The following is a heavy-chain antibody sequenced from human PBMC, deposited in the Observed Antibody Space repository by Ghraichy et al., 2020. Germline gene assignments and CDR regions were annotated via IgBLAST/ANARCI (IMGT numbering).Heavy chain of an antibody. CDR2: ISGYDGNT. V-gene: IGHV1-18*01. D-gene: IGHD1-1*01. CDR3: VRDWNYDMDV. CDR1: GYVFTTYG. J-gene: IGHJ6*02. Sequence: KVSCKTSGYVFTTYGISWVRQAPGQGLEWVGWISGYDGNTNYAQKLQGRVTVTQDTSTSTAYMELRNLRSDDTAVYYCVRDWNYDMDVWGQGATVTVSS.